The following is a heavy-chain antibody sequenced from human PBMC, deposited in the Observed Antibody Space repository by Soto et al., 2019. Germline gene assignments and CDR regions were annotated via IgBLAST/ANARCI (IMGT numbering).Heavy chain of an antibody. D-gene: IGHD2-21*01. CDR2: IYYSGST. CDR1: GCSISSYY. Sequence: SETLSLTCTVSGCSISSYYWSCIRQPPGKGLEWIGYIYYSGSTNYNPSRKSRVTISVDTSKNQFSLKLSSVTAADTVVYYCARLGLWQHDAFDIWGEGTMVTGSS. CDR3: ARLGLWQHDAFDI. V-gene: IGHV4-59*08. J-gene: IGHJ3*02.